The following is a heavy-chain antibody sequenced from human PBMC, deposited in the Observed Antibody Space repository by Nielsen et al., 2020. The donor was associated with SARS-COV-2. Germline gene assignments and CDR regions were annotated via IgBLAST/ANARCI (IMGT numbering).Heavy chain of an antibody. CDR3: ARLPAWTVSFDI. CDR2: SDHSWRI. V-gene: IGHV4-59*08. D-gene: IGHD1-1*01. Sequence: SETLSPTCAVPGGPIRNQYWGWIRQPPGKRLEWIAYSDHSWRINYNPSLRSRATISPDTSKDEISLKLTSVTAADTAVYYCARLPAWTVSFDIWGQGTMVTVS. CDR1: GGPIRNQY. J-gene: IGHJ3*02.